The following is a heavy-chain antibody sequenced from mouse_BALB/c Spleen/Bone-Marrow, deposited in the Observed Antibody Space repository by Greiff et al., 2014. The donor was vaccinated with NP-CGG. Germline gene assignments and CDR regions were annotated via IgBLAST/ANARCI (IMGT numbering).Heavy chain of an antibody. J-gene: IGHJ2*01. CDR1: GYTFTSYW. CDR2: IYPGDGDT. CDR3: ARDKHYFDY. Sequence: VQLQQSGAELARPGASVKLSCKASGYTFTSYWMQWVKQRPGQGLEWIGAIYPGDGDTRYTQKFKGKATLTADKSSSTAYMQLSSLASEDSAVYYCARDKHYFDYWGQGTTLTVSS. V-gene: IGHV1-87*01.